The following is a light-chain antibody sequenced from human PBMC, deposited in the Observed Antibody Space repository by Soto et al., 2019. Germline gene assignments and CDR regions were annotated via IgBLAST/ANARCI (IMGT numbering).Light chain of an antibody. J-gene: IGKJ2*01. CDR1: QSVLYNSNNKNH. Sequence: DFVMTQAPDSLAVSLGERATINCKSSQSVLYNSNNKNHLGWFQQKPGHPPKLLSYGASFRPSGGPDRFSGSGCWTDFTLTISSLQAEDVAVYYCQQYYSIPFTFGQVTKLEI. V-gene: IGKV4-1*01. CDR2: GAS. CDR3: QQYYSIPFT.